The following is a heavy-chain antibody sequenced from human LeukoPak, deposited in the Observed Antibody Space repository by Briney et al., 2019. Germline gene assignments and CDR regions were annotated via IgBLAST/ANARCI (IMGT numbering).Heavy chain of an antibody. J-gene: IGHJ3*02. CDR3: AKDGWNDFDAFDI. CDR2: ISYDGSNK. D-gene: IGHD1-1*01. CDR1: GFTFSSYG. V-gene: IGHV3-30*18. Sequence: GGSLRLSCAASGFTFSSYGMHWVRQAPGKGLEWVAVISYDGSNKYYADSVKGRFTISRDNSKNTLYLQMNSLRAEDTAVYYCAKDGWNDFDAFDIWGQGTMVTVSS.